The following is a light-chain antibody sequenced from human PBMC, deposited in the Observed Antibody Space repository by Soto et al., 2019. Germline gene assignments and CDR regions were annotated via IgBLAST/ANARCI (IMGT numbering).Light chain of an antibody. CDR3: QHYGSSPRT. J-gene: IGKJ2*01. V-gene: IGKV3-20*01. Sequence: EIVLTQSPGTLSLSPGERATLSCRASQSVSGSHLAWYQQKPGQAPRLFMYGASNRATGIPDRFSGSGSGKDFTPSISRLEPEDFAVYYCQHYGSSPRTFGQGTKLEIK. CDR2: GAS. CDR1: QSVSGSH.